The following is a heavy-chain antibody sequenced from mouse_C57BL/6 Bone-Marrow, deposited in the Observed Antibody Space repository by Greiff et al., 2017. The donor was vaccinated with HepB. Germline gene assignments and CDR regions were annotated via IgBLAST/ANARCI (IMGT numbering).Heavy chain of an antibody. V-gene: IGHV1-50*01. CDR3: ARGFYYDYDGDFSYAMDY. Sequence: QQPGQGLEWIGEIDPSDSYTNYNQKFKGKATLTVDTSSSTAYMQLSRLTTEDSAVYYCARGFYYDYDGDFSYAMDYWGQGTSVTVSS. CDR2: IDPSDSYT. D-gene: IGHD2-4*01. J-gene: IGHJ4*01.